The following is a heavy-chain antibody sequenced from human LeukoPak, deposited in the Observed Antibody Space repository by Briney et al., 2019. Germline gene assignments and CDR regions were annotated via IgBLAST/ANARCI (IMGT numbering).Heavy chain of an antibody. CDR1: GGSISGYY. CDR2: IYTSGST. V-gene: IGHV4-4*07. CDR3: GRDGPNYDILTGYYHLYYYYMDV. Sequence: SETLSLTCTVSGGSISGYYWSWIRQPAGKGLEWIGRIYTSGSTNYNPSLKSRVTMSVDTSKNQFSLKLSSVTAADTAVYYCGRDGPNYDILTGYYHLYYYYMDVWGKGTPVTVSS. D-gene: IGHD3-9*01. J-gene: IGHJ6*03.